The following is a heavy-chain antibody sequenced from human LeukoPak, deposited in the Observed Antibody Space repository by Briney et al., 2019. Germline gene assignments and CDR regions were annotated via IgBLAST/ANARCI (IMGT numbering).Heavy chain of an antibody. V-gene: IGHV1-69*04. J-gene: IGHJ4*02. CDR2: IIPILGIA. Sequence: SVKVSCKXSGGTFSSYAISWVRQAPGQGLEWMGRIIPILGIANYAQKFQGRVTITADKSTSTAYMELSSLRSEDTAVYYCATTLGGSYSSGWYYYWGQGTLVTVSS. CDR3: ATTLGGSYSSGWYYY. CDR1: GGTFSSYA. D-gene: IGHD6-19*01.